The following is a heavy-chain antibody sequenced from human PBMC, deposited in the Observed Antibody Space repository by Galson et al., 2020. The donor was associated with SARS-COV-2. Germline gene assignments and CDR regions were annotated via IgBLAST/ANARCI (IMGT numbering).Heavy chain of an antibody. Sequence: ASVNVSCKVSGYTLTELSMHWVRQAPGKGLEWMGGFYPEDGETIYAQKFQGRVTMTEDTSTDTAYMELSSLRSEDTAVYYCATGPAIAYYGSGNYYYGMDVWGQETTVTVSS. CDR3: ATGPAIAYYGSGNYYYGMDV. V-gene: IGHV1-24*01. CDR1: GYTLTELS. J-gene: IGHJ6*02. D-gene: IGHD3-10*01. CDR2: FYPEDGET.